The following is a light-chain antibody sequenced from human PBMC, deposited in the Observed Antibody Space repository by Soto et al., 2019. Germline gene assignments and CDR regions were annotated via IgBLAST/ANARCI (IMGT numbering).Light chain of an antibody. CDR1: QSISSY. Sequence: DIQMTKSPSSLYASVGDRVTITCRASQSISSYLNWYQQKPGKAPKLLIYAASSLQSGVPSRFSGSGSGTDFTLTISSLQPEDVATYYCQQSYSTPKTFGQGTKVEIK. V-gene: IGKV1-39*01. CDR2: AAS. CDR3: QQSYSTPKT. J-gene: IGKJ1*01.